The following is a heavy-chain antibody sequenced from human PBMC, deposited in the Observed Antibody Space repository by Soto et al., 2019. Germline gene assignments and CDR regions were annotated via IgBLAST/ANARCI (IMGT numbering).Heavy chain of an antibody. V-gene: IGHV4-31*03. J-gene: IGHJ6*03. CDR1: GGSISSGGYY. D-gene: IGHD4-17*01. CDR3: ARLLGYGDYVGYMDV. Sequence: SETLSLTCTVSGGSISSGGYYWSWIRQHPGKGLEWIGYIYYSGSTYYNPSLKSRVTISVDTSKNQFSLKLSSVTAADTAVYYCARLLGYGDYVGYMDVWGKGTTVTVSS. CDR2: IYYSGST.